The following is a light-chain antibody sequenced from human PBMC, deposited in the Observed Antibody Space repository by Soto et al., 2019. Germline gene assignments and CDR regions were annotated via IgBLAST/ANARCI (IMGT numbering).Light chain of an antibody. Sequence: QSALTQPASVSGSPGQSITISCTGTSSDVGGYNYVSWYQQHPGKAPKLMIYEVSNRPSGVSNRFSGSKSGNKASLTISGLQAEDEADYYCSSYTSSSTSIFGTGTKVIVL. CDR2: EVS. CDR3: SSYTSSSTSI. J-gene: IGLJ1*01. CDR1: SSDVGGYNY. V-gene: IGLV2-14*01.